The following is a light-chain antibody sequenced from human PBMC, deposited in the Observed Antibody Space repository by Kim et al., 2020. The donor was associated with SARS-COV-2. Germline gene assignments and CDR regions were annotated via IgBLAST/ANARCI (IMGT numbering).Light chain of an antibody. CDR2: GAP. J-gene: IGKJ4*01. V-gene: IGKV1-39*01. Sequence: DIQMTQFPPSLSASLGDRVPITCRASQSISYYLNWYQQTPGKAPKLLISGAPSLLSGVPSRFSGSGSGTDLTLTISSLEPEDSATYYCQHSYTTPPTFGGGTKVDIK. CDR3: QHSYTTPPT. CDR1: QSISYY.